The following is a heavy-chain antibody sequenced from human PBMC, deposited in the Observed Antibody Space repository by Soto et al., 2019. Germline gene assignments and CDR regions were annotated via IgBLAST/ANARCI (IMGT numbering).Heavy chain of an antibody. CDR3: ARDQNGGYYP. CDR2: MSSTYI. Sequence: PGGSLRLSYAASGLTLSSYNMNWVRQAPGKGLEWVSSMSSTYIYYADSVKGRFTISRDNAKNSLYLQMNSLRAEDTAVYYCARDQNGGYYPWGQGTLVTVSS. CDR1: GLTLSSYN. V-gene: IGHV3-21*01. D-gene: IGHD3-22*01. J-gene: IGHJ5*02.